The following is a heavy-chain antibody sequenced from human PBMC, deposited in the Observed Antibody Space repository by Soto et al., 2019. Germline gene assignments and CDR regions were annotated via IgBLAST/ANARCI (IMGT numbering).Heavy chain of an antibody. CDR1: GGSISSSSYY. J-gene: IGHJ5*02. D-gene: IGHD3-10*01. CDR3: ARQLRHYYGSGSLYSGWFDP. Sequence: SETLSLTCTVSGGSISSSSYYWGWIRQPPGKGLEWIGSIYYSGSTYYNPSLKSRVTISVDTSKNQFSLKLSSVTAADTAVYYCARQLRHYYGSGSLYSGWFDPWGQGTLVTVSS. CDR2: IYYSGST. V-gene: IGHV4-39*01.